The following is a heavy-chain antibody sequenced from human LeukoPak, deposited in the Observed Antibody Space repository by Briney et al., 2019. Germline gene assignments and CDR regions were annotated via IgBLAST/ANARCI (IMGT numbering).Heavy chain of an antibody. CDR3: AKDKAKWIQLWSVDY. V-gene: IGHV3-30*18. Sequence: GGSLRLSCAASGSTFSSYGMHWVRQAPGKGLEWVAVISYDGSNKYYADSVKGRFTIPRDNSKNTLYLQVNSLRAEDTAVYYCAKDKAKWIQLWSVDYWGQGTLVTVSS. CDR1: GSTFSSYG. D-gene: IGHD5-18*01. J-gene: IGHJ4*02. CDR2: ISYDGSNK.